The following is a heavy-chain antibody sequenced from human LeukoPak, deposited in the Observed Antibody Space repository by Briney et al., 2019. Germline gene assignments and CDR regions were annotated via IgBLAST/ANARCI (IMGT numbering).Heavy chain of an antibody. Sequence: ASVRVSCKASGYTFTSYGIGWVRQAPGQGLEWMGWITVYNGNTNYTQKLQGRVTMTTDTSTSTAYMELRSLRSDDTAVYYCARDWHCSGGSCYSDYWGQGTLVTVSS. D-gene: IGHD2-15*01. CDR1: GYTFTSYG. J-gene: IGHJ4*02. CDR3: ARDWHCSGGSCYSDY. V-gene: IGHV1-18*01. CDR2: ITVYNGNT.